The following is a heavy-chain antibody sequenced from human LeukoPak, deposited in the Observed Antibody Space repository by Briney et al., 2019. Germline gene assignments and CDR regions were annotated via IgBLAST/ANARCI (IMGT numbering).Heavy chain of an antibody. D-gene: IGHD3-16*01. J-gene: IGHJ4*01. V-gene: IGHV3-7*01. Sequence: GGSLRLSCAASGFTFSNTGMAWVRQAPGKGLEWVANINQDGGTRQYADSVRGRFTISRDNAKNSLYLEMNSLRAEDTGLYHCARDMKGNLDYWGHGALVTVSS. CDR3: ARDMKGNLDY. CDR2: INQDGGTR. CDR1: GFTFSNTG.